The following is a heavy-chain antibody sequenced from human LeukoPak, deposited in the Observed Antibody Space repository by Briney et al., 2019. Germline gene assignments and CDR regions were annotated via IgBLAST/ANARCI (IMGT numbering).Heavy chain of an antibody. CDR1: GDSVSSDISA. CDR2: TYYRSKWYN. J-gene: IGHJ6*02. Sequence: SQTLSLTCAISGDSVSSDISAWNWIRQSPSRGLEWLGRTYYRSKWYNDYAVSVKSRVTINPDTPKNQFSLQLNSVTPEDTAVYYCATAEAVSGNYYYGMDVWGQGTTVTVSS. V-gene: IGHV6-1*01. CDR3: ATAEAVSGNYYYGMDV. D-gene: IGHD6-19*01.